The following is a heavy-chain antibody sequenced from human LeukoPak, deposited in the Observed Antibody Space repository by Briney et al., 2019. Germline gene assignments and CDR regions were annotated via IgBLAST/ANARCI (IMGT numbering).Heavy chain of an antibody. J-gene: IGHJ4*02. CDR1: GFTFSSYW. CDR3: ARDPGVLVGATGY. V-gene: IGHV3-21*01. CDR2: ISSSSSYI. D-gene: IGHD1-26*01. Sequence: PGGSLRLSCAASGFTFSSYWMSWVRQAPGKGLEWVSSISSSSSYIYYADSVKGRFTISRDNAKNSLYLQMDSLRAEDTAVYYCARDPGVLVGATGYWGQGTLVTVSS.